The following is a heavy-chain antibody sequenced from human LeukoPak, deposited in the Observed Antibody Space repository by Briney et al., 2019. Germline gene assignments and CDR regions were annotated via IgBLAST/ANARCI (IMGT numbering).Heavy chain of an antibody. J-gene: IGHJ4*02. CDR2: ISSSSSFI. Sequence: GGSLRLSCSASGFTFSTYTMNWVRQTPEKGLEWVSAISSSSSFIYYADSVKGRFTISRDNAKNSLYLQMNSLRAEDTAVYYCASSGYYDRYFDYWGQGTLVTVSS. V-gene: IGHV3-21*04. CDR1: GFTFSTYT. D-gene: IGHD3-22*01. CDR3: ASSGYYDRYFDY.